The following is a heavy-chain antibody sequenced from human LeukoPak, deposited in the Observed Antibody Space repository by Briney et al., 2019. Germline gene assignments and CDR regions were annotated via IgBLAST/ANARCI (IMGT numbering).Heavy chain of an antibody. J-gene: IGHJ5*02. V-gene: IGHV1-69*06. D-gene: IGHD3-22*01. Sequence: GSSVKVSCKASGGTFSSYAISWVRQAPGQGLEWMGRIIPIFGTANYAQKFQGRVTNTADKSTSTAYMELSSLRSEDTAVYYCARDGYYYDSSGYYYDWFDPWGQGTLVTVSS. CDR1: GGTFSSYA. CDR3: ARDGYYYDSSGYYYDWFDP. CDR2: IIPIFGTA.